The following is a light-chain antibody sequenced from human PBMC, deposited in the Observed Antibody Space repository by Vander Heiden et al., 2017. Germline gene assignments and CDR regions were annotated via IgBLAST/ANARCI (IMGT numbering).Light chain of an antibody. CDR1: QSVSSSY. CDR3: QQYGSSPLT. Sequence: EIVLMQSPGTLPLSPGERATLSCRASQSVSSSYLAWYQQKPGQAPRLLMSGASSRATGIPDRFSGSGSGTDFTLTISRLEPEDFAVYYCQQYGSSPLTFGGGTKVEIK. V-gene: IGKV3-20*01. J-gene: IGKJ4*01. CDR2: GAS.